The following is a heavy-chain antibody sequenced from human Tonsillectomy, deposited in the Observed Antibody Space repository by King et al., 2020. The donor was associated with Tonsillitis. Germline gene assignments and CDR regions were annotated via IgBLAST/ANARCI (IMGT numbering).Heavy chain of an antibody. Sequence: QLQESGPGLVKPSETLSLTCTVSSGSIHSYYWTWIRQPPGKGLEWIGYIYYSGSTNYNPSLKSRVTISVDTSKNQFSLRLSSVTAADTAVYYCARDPAYGDYVDDAFDIWGQGTMVTVSS. V-gene: IGHV4-59*01. J-gene: IGHJ3*02. CDR2: IYYSGST. CDR3: ARDPAYGDYVDDAFDI. D-gene: IGHD4-17*01. CDR1: SGSIHSYY.